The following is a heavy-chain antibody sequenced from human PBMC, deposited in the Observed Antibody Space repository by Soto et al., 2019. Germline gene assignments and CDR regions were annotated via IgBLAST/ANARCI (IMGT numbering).Heavy chain of an antibody. J-gene: IGHJ4*02. Sequence: SETLSLTCTVSGGSISSYYWSWIRQPPGKGLEWIGYIYYSGSTTYNPSLKSRVTISVDTSKNQFSLKLSSVTAADTAVYYCAVTTYYYDSSKVSFDYWGQGTLVTVSS. V-gene: IGHV4-59*01. CDR1: GGSISSYY. CDR3: AVTTYYYDSSKVSFDY. D-gene: IGHD3-22*01. CDR2: IYYSGST.